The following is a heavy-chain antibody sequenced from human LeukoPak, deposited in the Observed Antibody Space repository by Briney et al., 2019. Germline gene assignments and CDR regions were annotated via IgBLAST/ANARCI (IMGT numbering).Heavy chain of an antibody. Sequence: SETLSLTCSVSGGSISNYLWSWIRQPPGKGLEWIGYVSYSGKTDYTPSLKSRVTISLDAFNNHFSLTLSSVTAADTAVYYCARDYYDGSGYYYWGQGTLVTVSS. D-gene: IGHD3-22*01. J-gene: IGHJ4*02. CDR3: ARDYYDGSGYYY. V-gene: IGHV4-59*13. CDR2: VSYSGKT. CDR1: GGSISNYL.